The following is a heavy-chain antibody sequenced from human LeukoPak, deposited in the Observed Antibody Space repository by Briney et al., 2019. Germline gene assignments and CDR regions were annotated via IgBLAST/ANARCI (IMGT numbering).Heavy chain of an antibody. CDR3: AKGYKKVGATGIDC. V-gene: IGHV3-23*01. CDR1: GFTFSSYA. CDR2: ISGSGGST. Sequence: PGGSLRLSCAASGFTFSSYAMSWVRQAPGKGLEWVSAISGSGGSTYYADSVKGRFTISRDNSKNTLYLQMNSLRAEDTAVYYCAKGYKKVGATGIDCWGQGTLVTVSS. J-gene: IGHJ4*02. D-gene: IGHD1-26*01.